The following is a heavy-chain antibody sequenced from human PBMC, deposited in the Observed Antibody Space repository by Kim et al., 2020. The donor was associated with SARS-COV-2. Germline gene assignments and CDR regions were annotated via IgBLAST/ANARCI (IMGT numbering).Heavy chain of an antibody. V-gene: IGHV1-3*01. D-gene: IGHD3-9*01. Sequence: ASVKVSCKASGYIFTNYAMYWVRQAPGQRLEWMGWINAGNGNTKYSQKLQGRVTITRDTSASTAYMELSSLRSEDTAVYYCARGRAGFFDMDVWGQGTTV. CDR1: GYIFTNYA. J-gene: IGHJ6*02. CDR2: INAGNGNT. CDR3: ARGRAGFFDMDV.